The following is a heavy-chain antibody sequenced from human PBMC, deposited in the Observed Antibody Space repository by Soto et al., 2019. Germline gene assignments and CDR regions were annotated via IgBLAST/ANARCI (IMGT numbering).Heavy chain of an antibody. CDR2: INPNSGGT. Sequence: ASVKVSFKASWYTFTGYYMHWVRQAPGQGLEWMGWINPNSGGTNYAQKFQGWVTMTRDTSISTAYMELSRLRSDDTAVYYCARDSSSWYWGGMDVWGQGTTVTVSS. CDR1: WYTFTGYY. D-gene: IGHD6-13*01. V-gene: IGHV1-2*04. J-gene: IGHJ6*02. CDR3: ARDSSSWYWGGMDV.